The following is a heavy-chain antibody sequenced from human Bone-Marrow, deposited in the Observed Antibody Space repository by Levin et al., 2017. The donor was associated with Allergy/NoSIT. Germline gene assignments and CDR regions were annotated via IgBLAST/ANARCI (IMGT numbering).Heavy chain of an antibody. CDR3: AKVVEQQLVRAAFDI. Sequence: PSETLSLTCAASGFTFSSHAMTWVRQAPGKGLEWVSSIKGSGSDTYYADSVKGRFTMSRDNSKNTLYLQMNSLRAEDTAIYYCAKVVEQQLVRAAFDIWGQGTMVTVSS. CDR2: IKGSGSDT. V-gene: IGHV3-23*01. CDR1: GFTFSSHA. D-gene: IGHD6-13*01. J-gene: IGHJ3*02.